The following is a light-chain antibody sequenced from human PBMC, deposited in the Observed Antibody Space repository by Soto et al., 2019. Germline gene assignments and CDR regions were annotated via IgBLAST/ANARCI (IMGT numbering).Light chain of an antibody. CDR1: QSVSSTY. V-gene: IGKV3-20*01. CDR3: QHYGSSPFT. Sequence: EIVLTQSPGTLSLSPGERATLSCRASQSVSSTYLAWYQRKPGQAPRLLIYGASSRATGIPDRFSGSGSGTDFILTISRLEPEDFAVYYCQHYGSSPFTFGQGTKLEIK. J-gene: IGKJ2*01. CDR2: GAS.